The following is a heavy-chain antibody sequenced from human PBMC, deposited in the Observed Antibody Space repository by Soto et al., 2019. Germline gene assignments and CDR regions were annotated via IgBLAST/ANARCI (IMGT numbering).Heavy chain of an antibody. V-gene: IGHV1-69*12. Sequence: QVQLVQSGAEVKKPGSSVKVSCKASGGTFSSYAISWVRQAPGQGLEWMGGIIPIFGTANYAQKFQGRVTITADASTSTAYMELSSLRSEDTAVYYCARDPLGGNIVATPYYSYGMDVWGQGTTVTVSS. D-gene: IGHD5-12*01. J-gene: IGHJ6*02. CDR3: ARDPLGGNIVATPYYSYGMDV. CDR1: GGTFSSYA. CDR2: IIPIFGTA.